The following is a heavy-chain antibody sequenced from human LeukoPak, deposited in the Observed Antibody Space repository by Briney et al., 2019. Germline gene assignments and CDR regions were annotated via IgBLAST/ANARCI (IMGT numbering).Heavy chain of an antibody. J-gene: IGHJ4*02. V-gene: IGHV3-7*01. CDR1: GFTFSSYW. D-gene: IGHD3-22*01. CDR3: ARAPDYYDSSGSAYFDY. Sequence: GGSLRLSCAASGFTFSSYWMSWVRQAPGKGLEWVANIKQDGSEKYYVDSVKGRFTISRDNAKNSLYLRMNSLRAEDTAVYYCARAPDYYDSSGSAYFDYWGQGTLVTVSS. CDR2: IKQDGSEK.